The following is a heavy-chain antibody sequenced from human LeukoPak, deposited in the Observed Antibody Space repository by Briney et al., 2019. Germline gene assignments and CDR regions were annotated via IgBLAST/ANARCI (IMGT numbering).Heavy chain of an antibody. Sequence: GGSLRPSCAASGFTFSAYWMHWVRQAPGKGLVWVGRINDVGSDSTYVDSVKGRFTISRDNAKNTLYLQMNNLRAEDTAVYYCAGVKVAGTRSFDYWGQGTLATVSS. J-gene: IGHJ4*02. D-gene: IGHD6-19*01. CDR1: GFTFSAYW. V-gene: IGHV3-74*01. CDR2: INDVGSDS. CDR3: AGVKVAGTRSFDY.